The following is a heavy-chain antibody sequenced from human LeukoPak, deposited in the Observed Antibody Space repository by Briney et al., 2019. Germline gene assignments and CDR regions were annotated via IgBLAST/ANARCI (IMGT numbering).Heavy chain of an antibody. CDR2: IYHSGST. J-gene: IGHJ4*02. V-gene: IGHV4-4*02. CDR3: ARGVPPYGDYTGFDY. CDR1: GGSISSSNW. D-gene: IGHD4-17*01. Sequence: SGTLSLTCAVSGGSISSSNWWSWVRPPPGKGLEWIGEIYHSGSTNYNPSLKSRVTISVDKSKNQFSLKLSSVTAADTAVYYCARGVPPYGDYTGFDYWGQGTLVTVSS.